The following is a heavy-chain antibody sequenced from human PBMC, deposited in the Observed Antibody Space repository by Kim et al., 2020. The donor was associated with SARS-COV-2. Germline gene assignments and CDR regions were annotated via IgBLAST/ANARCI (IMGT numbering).Heavy chain of an antibody. D-gene: IGHD3-10*01. Sequence: SETLSLTCAVYGGSFSGYYWSWIRQPPGKGLEWIGEINHSGSTNYNPSLKSRVTISVDTSKNQFSLKLSSVTAADTAVYYCARLSEWFGGLLNMARFDY. J-gene: IGHJ4*01. CDR1: GGSFSGYY. CDR3: ARLSEWFGGLLNMARFDY. CDR2: INHSGST. V-gene: IGHV4-34*01.